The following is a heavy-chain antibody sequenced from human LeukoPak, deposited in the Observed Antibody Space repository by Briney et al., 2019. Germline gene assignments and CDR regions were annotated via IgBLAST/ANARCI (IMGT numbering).Heavy chain of an antibody. D-gene: IGHD1-14*01. V-gene: IGHV5-51*01. CDR1: EYSFTTHW. Sequence: GESLKISCKGSEYSFTTHWIGWVRQMPGKGLEWVGIIYPGDSDTRYSPSFQGQVTISADKSISTAYLQWNSLKASDTAMYYCARHIILEGYFDYWGQGTLVTVSS. CDR2: IYPGDSDT. J-gene: IGHJ4*02. CDR3: ARHIILEGYFDY.